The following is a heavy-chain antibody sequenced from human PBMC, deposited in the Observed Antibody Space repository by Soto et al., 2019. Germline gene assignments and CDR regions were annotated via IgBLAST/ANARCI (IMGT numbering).Heavy chain of an antibody. V-gene: IGHV3-9*01. CDR1: GFTFDDYA. D-gene: IGHD3-22*01. CDR2: ISWNSGSI. CDR3: ARDKEVYYDSSGYYYFGGGLDS. Sequence: GGSLRLSCAASGFTFDDYAMHWVRQAPGKGLEWVSGISWNSGSIGYADSVKGRFTISRDNAKNSLYLQMNSLRAEDTAVYYCARDKEVYYDSSGYYYFGGGLDSWGQGTLVTISS. J-gene: IGHJ4*02.